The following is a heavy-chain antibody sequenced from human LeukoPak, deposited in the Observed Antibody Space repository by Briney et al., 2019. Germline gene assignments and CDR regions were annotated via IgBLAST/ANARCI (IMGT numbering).Heavy chain of an antibody. V-gene: IGHV3-48*02. Sequence: GGSLRLSCAASGFTFSSYSMNWVRQAPGKGLEWVSYISSSSGTIYYADSVRGRFTISRDNAKNSLYLQMNSLRDEDTAVYYCARVWHCTSTTCYDYWGQGTLVTVSS. CDR1: GFTFSSYS. D-gene: IGHD2-2*01. CDR2: ISSSSGTI. J-gene: IGHJ4*02. CDR3: ARVWHCTSTTCYDY.